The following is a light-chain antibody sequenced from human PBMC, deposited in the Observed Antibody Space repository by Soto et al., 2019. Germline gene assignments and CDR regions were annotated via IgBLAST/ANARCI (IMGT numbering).Light chain of an antibody. CDR2: EDN. Sequence: QSVLTQPASVSGSPGQSITLSCTGTSSDFNLVSWYQQHPGKAPKLMIYEDNKRPSGVSNRFSGSKSGSLASLTISGLQADDEAVYYCSSYTNTGTLVVFGVGTKLTVL. J-gene: IGLJ3*02. V-gene: IGLV2-14*02. CDR3: SSYTNTGTLVV. CDR1: SSDFNL.